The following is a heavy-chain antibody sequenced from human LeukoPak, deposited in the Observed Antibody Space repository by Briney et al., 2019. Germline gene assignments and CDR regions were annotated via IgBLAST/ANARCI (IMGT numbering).Heavy chain of an antibody. Sequence: GSVKVSCKASGYTFTGYYMHWVRQAPGQGLEWMGWINPNSGGTNYAQKFQGRVTMTRDTSISTAYMELSRLRSDDTAVYYCARTFHYYDSSGYYAWGQGTLVTVSS. J-gene: IGHJ5*02. CDR1: GYTFTGYY. CDR3: ARTFHYYDSSGYYA. CDR2: INPNSGGT. D-gene: IGHD3-22*01. V-gene: IGHV1-2*02.